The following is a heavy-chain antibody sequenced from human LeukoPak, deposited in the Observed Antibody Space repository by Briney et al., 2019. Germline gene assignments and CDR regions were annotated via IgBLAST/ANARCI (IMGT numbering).Heavy chain of an antibody. CDR1: GGSSSGYY. V-gene: IGHV4-34*01. J-gene: IGHJ4*02. D-gene: IGHD6-13*01. CDR2: INHSGGT. CDR3: ASSSGTIRVFDY. Sequence: SETLSLTCAVYGGSSSGYYWSWIRQPPGKGLEWIGEINHSGGTNYNPSLKSRVTISVDTSKNQFSLKLSSVTAADTAVYYCASSSGTIRVFDYWGQGTLVTVSS.